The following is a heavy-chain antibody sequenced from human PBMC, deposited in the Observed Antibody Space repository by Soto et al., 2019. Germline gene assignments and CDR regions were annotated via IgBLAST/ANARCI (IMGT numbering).Heavy chain of an antibody. CDR2: IYSSGST. J-gene: IGHJ6*02. V-gene: IGHV4-4*07. D-gene: IGHD6-6*01. Sequence: PSETLSLTCTVSSGSISRYYWSWIRQPAGKGLEWIGRIYSSGSTDYNPSLKSRVTMSVDTSKNQFSLKLSSVTAADTAVYYCARDRSSEVYYYYGMDVWGQGTTVTVSS. CDR1: SGSISRYY. CDR3: ARDRSSEVYYYYGMDV.